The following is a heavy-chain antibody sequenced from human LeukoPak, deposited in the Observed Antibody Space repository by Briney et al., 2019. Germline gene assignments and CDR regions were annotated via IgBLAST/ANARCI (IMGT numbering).Heavy chain of an antibody. J-gene: IGHJ6*02. CDR3: ARRSGYYYGMDV. CDR1: GGSISSYY. D-gene: IGHD3-10*01. Sequence: SETLSLTCTVSGGSISSYYWSWIRQPPGKGLEWIGYIYYSGSTNYNPCLKSRVTISVDTSKNQFSLKLSSVTAADTAVYYCARRSGYYYGMDVWGQGTTVTVSS. CDR2: IYYSGST. V-gene: IGHV4-59*01.